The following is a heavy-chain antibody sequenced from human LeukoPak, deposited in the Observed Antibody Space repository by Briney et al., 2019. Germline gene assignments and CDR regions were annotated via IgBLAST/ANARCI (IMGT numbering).Heavy chain of an antibody. CDR3: AKDATASPYFHWFDN. CDR1: GFTFSSYA. Sequence: QPGGSLRLSCAASGFTFSSYAMNWVRQAPGKGLEWVAGISSGDRTFHAESVKGRFTISRDKSKDTLYLQMNSLRAEDTAVYYCAKDATASPYFHWFDNWGQGTRVIVSS. D-gene: IGHD3-9*01. CDR2: ISSGDRT. V-gene: IGHV3-23*01. J-gene: IGHJ4*02.